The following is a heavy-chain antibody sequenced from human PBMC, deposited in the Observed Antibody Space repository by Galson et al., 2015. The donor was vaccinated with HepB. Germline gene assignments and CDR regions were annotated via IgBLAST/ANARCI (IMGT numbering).Heavy chain of an antibody. Sequence: LSLTCTVSGGSVSSSSYFWGWVRQPPGKGLEWIGSIYYSGSTYYNPSLKSRVTISVDTSKNQFSLRLRSVTAADTAVYYCARESSRNPDYWGQGTLVTVSS. J-gene: IGHJ4*02. V-gene: IGHV4-39*07. CDR2: IYYSGST. D-gene: IGHD1-14*01. CDR1: GGSVSSSSYF. CDR3: ARESSRNPDY.